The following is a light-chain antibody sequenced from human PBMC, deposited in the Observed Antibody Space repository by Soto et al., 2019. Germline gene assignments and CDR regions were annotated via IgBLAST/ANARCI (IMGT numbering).Light chain of an antibody. J-gene: IGKJ2*01. V-gene: IGKV1-39*01. CDR2: AAS. CDR3: QQTYSTPYT. Sequence: IQMTQSPSSLSASVRDTVTISCRASQSISNDLNWYQQEPGKAPKLLIYAASNLHSGVPSRFSGSRSGTDFSLTISSLQPEDFATYYCQQTYSTPYTFGQGTKVDIK. CDR1: QSISND.